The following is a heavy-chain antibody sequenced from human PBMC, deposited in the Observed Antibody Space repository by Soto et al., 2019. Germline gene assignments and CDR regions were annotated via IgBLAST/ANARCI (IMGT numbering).Heavy chain of an antibody. CDR2: VRNKFHNYAT. D-gene: IGHD1-1*01. V-gene: IGHV3-73*02. J-gene: IGHJ6*01. Sequence: QLVQSGGGLVQAGGSLKLSCKASGFTFANSDFHWVRQASGKGLEWVGRVRNKFHNYATSYGDVVRGRFTISRNDSDNTVFLEMSGLKSEATGLYCCCIHEEERTMVFYSMDVWGQGAAVTV. CDR1: GFTFANSD. CDR3: CIHEEERTMVFYSMDV.